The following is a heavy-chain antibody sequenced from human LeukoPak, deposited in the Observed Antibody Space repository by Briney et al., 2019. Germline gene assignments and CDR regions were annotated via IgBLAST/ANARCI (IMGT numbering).Heavy chain of an antibody. D-gene: IGHD3-9*01. J-gene: IGHJ4*02. CDR2: IRYDGSNK. Sequence: GGSLRLSCAESGFTFSSYGMHWVRQAPGKGLEWVAFIRYDGSNKYYADSVKGRFTISRDNSKNALYLQMGSLRAEDMAVYYCARSSGWVLTGYYTDYWGQGTLVTVSS. V-gene: IGHV3-30*02. CDR1: GFTFSSYG. CDR3: ARSSGWVLTGYYTDY.